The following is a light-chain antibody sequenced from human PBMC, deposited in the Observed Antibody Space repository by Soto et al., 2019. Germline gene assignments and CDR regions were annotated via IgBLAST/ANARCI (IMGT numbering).Light chain of an antibody. V-gene: IGKV3-20*01. J-gene: IGKJ5*01. CDR2: GAS. Sequence: EIVLTQSPGTLSLSPGERATLSCRASQSVSSSYLAWYQQKPGQAPRRLIYGASSRATGIPDRFSGSGSGPDFTLTISRLEPEDFAVYYCQQYRSSPPITFGQGTLLQMK. CDR3: QQYRSSPPIT. CDR1: QSVSSSY.